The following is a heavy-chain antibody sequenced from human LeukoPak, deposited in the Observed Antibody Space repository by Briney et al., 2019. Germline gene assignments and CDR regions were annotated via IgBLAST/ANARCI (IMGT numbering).Heavy chain of an antibody. CDR3: ARDTRSGGSCYPYYFDY. V-gene: IGHV1-18*01. Sequence: VASVKVSCKASGYTFTSYGISWVRQAPGQGLEWMGWISAYNGNTNYAQKLQGRVTMTTDTSTSTAYMELRSLRSDDTAVYYCARDTRSGGSCYPYYFDYWGQGTLVTVSS. J-gene: IGHJ4*02. CDR2: ISAYNGNT. D-gene: IGHD2-15*01. CDR1: GYTFTSYG.